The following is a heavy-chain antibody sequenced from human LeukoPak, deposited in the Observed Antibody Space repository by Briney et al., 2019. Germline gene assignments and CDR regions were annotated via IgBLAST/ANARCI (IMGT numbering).Heavy chain of an antibody. V-gene: IGHV4-39*01. Sequence: SETLSLTCTVSGVSISSSSYYWGWIRQPPGKGLEWIGSIYYSGSTYYNPSLKSRVTISVDTSKNQFSLKLSSVTAADTAVYYCARAFGRQLWLPLWGQGTLVTVSS. CDR2: IYYSGST. CDR3: ARAFGRQLWLPL. D-gene: IGHD5-18*01. CDR1: GVSISSSSYY. J-gene: IGHJ4*02.